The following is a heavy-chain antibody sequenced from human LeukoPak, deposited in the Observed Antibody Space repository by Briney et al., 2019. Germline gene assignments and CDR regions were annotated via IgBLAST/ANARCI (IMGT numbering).Heavy chain of an antibody. J-gene: IGHJ6*03. D-gene: IGHD4-11*01. CDR2: ISSTSSYI. V-gene: IGHV3-21*01. CDR3: ARSPFPPNTVSTSYYYMDV. Sequence: GGSLRLSCAASGFTFSSYSMNWVRQAPGKGLEWVSSISSTSSYIYYADSVKGRFTISRDNAKNSLYLQMNSLRAEGTAVYYCARSPFPPNTVSTSYYYMDVWGKGTTVTVSS. CDR1: GFTFSSYS.